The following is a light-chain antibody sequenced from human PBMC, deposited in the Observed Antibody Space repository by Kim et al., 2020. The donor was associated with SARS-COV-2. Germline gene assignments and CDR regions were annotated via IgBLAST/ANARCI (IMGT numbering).Light chain of an antibody. CDR2: GAF. CDR3: QHYINWPLT. Sequence: GSPGETATLSCRANQSVAANLAWYQQKPGQAPRLLIYGAFTRATGIPVRFSGSGSGTDFTLTISSLQPEDFALYFCQHYINWPLTFGGGTKVDIK. CDR1: QSVAAN. J-gene: IGKJ4*01. V-gene: IGKV3D-15*01.